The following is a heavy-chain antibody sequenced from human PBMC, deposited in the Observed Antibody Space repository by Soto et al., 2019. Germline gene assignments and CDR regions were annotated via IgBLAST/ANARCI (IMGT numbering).Heavy chain of an antibody. CDR3: ARATGTLRSRNCDY. J-gene: IGHJ4*02. Sequence: SETLSLTCSVSGGSISTVGHYWTWIRQPPGKGLEWIGSIYHTGSTYYSKSLRSRLTMSVDTSKSQFSLRLSSVSAADTAVYYCARATGTLRSRNCDYWGQGSLVTVSS. CDR1: GGSISTVGHY. CDR2: IYHTGST. D-gene: IGHD1-1*01. V-gene: IGHV4-31*03.